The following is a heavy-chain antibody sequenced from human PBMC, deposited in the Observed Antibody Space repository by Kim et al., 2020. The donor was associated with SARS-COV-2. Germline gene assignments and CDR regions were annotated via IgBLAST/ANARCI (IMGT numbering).Heavy chain of an antibody. J-gene: IGHJ6*02. CDR3: ARGVTPIVVVPAPLVKRGMDV. D-gene: IGHD2-2*01. V-gene: IGHV4-34*01. Sequence: SETLSLTCAVYGGSFSGYYWSWIRQPPGKGLEWIGEINHSGSTNYNPSLKSRVTISVDTSKNQFSLKLSAVTAADTAVYYCARGVTPIVVVPAPLVKRGMDVWVQGTTVTVSS. CDR2: INHSGST. CDR1: GGSFSGYY.